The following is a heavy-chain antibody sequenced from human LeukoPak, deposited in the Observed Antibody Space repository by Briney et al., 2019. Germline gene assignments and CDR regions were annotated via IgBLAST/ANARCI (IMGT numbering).Heavy chain of an antibody. J-gene: IGHJ3*02. CDR3: ARDQYCSGGSCYSDAFDI. CDR1: GFTFSSYW. D-gene: IGHD2-15*01. V-gene: IGHV3-7*01. Sequence: GGSLRPSCAASGFTFSSYWMSWVRQAPGKGLEWVANIKQDGSEKYYVDSVKGRFTISRDNAKNSLYLQMNSLRAEDTAVYYCARDQYCSGGSCYSDAFDIWGQGTMVTVSS. CDR2: IKQDGSEK.